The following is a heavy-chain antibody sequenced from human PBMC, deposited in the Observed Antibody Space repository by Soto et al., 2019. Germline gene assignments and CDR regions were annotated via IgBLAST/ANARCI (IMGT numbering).Heavy chain of an antibody. D-gene: IGHD2-15*01. CDR3: ARDYCNGGSCSYHDAFDI. V-gene: IGHV3-21*01. Sequence: EVQLVESGGGLVKPGGSLRLSCAASGFTFSSYSMNWVRQAPGKGLEWVSSISSSSSYIYYADSVKGRFTISRDNAKNSLYLQMNSVRAEDTALDYCARDYCNGGSCSYHDAFDIWGQGTMVTVSS. J-gene: IGHJ3*02. CDR1: GFTFSSYS. CDR2: ISSSSSYI.